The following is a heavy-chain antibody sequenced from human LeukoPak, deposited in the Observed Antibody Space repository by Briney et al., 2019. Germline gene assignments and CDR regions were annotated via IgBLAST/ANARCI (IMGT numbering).Heavy chain of an antibody. J-gene: IGHJ4*02. CDR2: IKEDGSEK. CDR1: GFTFSNYW. CDR3: ARDPVNSGYYNAH. V-gene: IGHV3-7*01. Sequence: GGSLRLSCAASGFTFSNYWMSWVRQAPGEGPEWVANIKEDGSEKYYMDSVKGRFTISRDNAKNSLYLEMNSLRAEDTAVYYCARDPVNSGYYNAHWGQGTLVTVSS. D-gene: IGHD3-22*01.